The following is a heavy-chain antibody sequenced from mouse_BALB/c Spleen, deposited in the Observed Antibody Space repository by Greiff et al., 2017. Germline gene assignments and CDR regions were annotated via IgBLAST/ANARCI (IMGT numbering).Heavy chain of an antibody. Sequence: EVQLHQSGPGLVKPSQSLSLTCTVTGYSITSDYAWHWIRQFPGNKLEWMGYISYSGSTSYNPSLKSRISITRDTSKNQFFLQLHSVTTEDTATYYCARSIYYDYDVVAYWGQGTLVTVSA. D-gene: IGHD2-4*01. CDR3: ARSIYYDYDVVAY. CDR2: ISYSGST. J-gene: IGHJ3*01. CDR1: GYSITSDYA. V-gene: IGHV3-2*02.